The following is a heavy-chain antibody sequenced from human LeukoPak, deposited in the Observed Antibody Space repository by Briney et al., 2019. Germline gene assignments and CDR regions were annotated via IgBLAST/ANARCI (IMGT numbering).Heavy chain of an antibody. D-gene: IGHD5-24*01. Sequence: SGGSLRLSCAASGFTFSSYAMSWVRQAPGKGLEWVSAISGSGGSTYYADSVKGRFTISRDNSKNTLFLQMNSLRDEDTAVYYCAKDGGDGYNHDAFDIWGQGTVVTVSS. CDR2: ISGSGGST. V-gene: IGHV3-23*01. CDR3: AKDGGDGYNHDAFDI. J-gene: IGHJ3*02. CDR1: GFTFSSYA.